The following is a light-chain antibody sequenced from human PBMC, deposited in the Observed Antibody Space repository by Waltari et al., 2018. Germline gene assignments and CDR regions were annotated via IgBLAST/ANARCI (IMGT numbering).Light chain of an antibody. CDR2: SND. Sequence: QSVLTQAPSVSGTPGQKVTISCPGTHYNIGSRPVNWYQQVPGMSPKLLIYSNDQRPSGVPDRFSGSKSGTSASLAISGLQSEDEADYYCATWDGRVNGVLFGGGTKVTVL. CDR1: HYNIGSRP. J-gene: IGLJ2*01. CDR3: ATWDGRVNGVL. V-gene: IGLV1-44*01.